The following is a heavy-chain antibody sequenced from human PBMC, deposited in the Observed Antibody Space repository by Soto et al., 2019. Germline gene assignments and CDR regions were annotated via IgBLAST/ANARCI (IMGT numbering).Heavy chain of an antibody. D-gene: IGHD3-3*01. V-gene: IGHV1-3*01. CDR2: INAGKGNT. CDR3: ARSEIIHEGCES. Sequence: DSVKVSCKASGYIFTSYALHWVRQAPGQRLEWMGWINAGKGNTKYSQKFQGRVTITRDTSASVAYMELSSLASEDTAVYYCARSEIIHEGCESWGQGTLVSVSS. CDR1: GYIFTSYA. J-gene: IGHJ4*02.